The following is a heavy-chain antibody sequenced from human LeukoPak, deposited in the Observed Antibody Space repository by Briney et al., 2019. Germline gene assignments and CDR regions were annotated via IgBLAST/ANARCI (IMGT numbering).Heavy chain of an antibody. CDR2: INHSGST. CDR1: GGSFSGYY. J-gene: IGHJ4*02. Sequence: KPSETLSLTCAVYGGSFSGYYWSWIRQPPGKGLEWIGEINHSGSTNYNPSLKSRVTISVVTSKNQFSLKLSSVTAADTAVYYCARPRGTAAGTRSYFDYWGQGTLVTVSS. CDR3: ARPRGTAAGTRSYFDY. D-gene: IGHD6-13*01. V-gene: IGHV4-34*01.